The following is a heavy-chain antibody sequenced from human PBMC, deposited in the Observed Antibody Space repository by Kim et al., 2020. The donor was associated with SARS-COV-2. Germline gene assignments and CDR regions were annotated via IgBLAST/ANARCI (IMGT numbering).Heavy chain of an antibody. V-gene: IGHV3-53*01. CDR3: ARLGPVTANYYYGMDV. D-gene: IGHD2-21*02. J-gene: IGHJ6*02. Sequence: SGGARYTISRDNSRKTVYLPMNSLRAEDTAVYYCARLGPVTANYYYGMDVWGQGTTVTVSS.